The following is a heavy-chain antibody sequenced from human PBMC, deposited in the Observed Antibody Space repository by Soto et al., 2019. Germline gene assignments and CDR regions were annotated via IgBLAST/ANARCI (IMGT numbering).Heavy chain of an antibody. Sequence: QVQLVESGGGVVQPGRSLRLSCAASGFTFSSYAIHWVRQAPGKGLEWVAVISYDGSNKYYADSVKGRFTISRDNSKNTLYLQMNSLRAEDTAVYYCARALSAGPHMYFDYWGQGTLVTVSS. CDR3: ARALSAGPHMYFDY. D-gene: IGHD6-13*01. J-gene: IGHJ4*02. CDR1: GFTFSSYA. CDR2: ISYDGSNK. V-gene: IGHV3-30-3*01.